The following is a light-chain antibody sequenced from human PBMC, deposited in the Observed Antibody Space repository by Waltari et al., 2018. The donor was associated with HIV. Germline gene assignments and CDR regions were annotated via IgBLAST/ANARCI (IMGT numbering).Light chain of an antibody. Sequence: HSVLTQPASVSGSPGQSITISCSGPTSDLSSLNFVSWYQQSPGRAPKLIIFEVSSRPSGISDRFSGSQSGDTASLTISALRTEDEADYFCSSYSPRGSVVFGGGTKVTVL. V-gene: IGLV2-14*01. CDR1: TSDLSSLNF. CDR3: SSYSPRGSVV. CDR2: EVS. J-gene: IGLJ3*02.